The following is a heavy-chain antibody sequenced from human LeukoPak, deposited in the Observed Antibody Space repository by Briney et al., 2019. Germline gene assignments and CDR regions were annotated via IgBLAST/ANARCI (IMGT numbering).Heavy chain of an antibody. D-gene: IGHD1-26*01. Sequence: GGSLRLSCAASGFTVSSNYMSWVRQAPGKGLEWVSVIYSGGSTYYADSVKGRFTISRDNSKNTLYLQMNSLRAEDTAVYYCARDVGAINWFDPWGQGTLVTVSS. J-gene: IGHJ5*02. V-gene: IGHV3-53*01. CDR3: ARDVGAINWFDP. CDR1: GFTVSSNY. CDR2: IYSGGST.